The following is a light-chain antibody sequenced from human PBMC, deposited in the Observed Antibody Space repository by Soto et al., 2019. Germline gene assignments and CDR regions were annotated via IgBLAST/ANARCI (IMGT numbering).Light chain of an antibody. Sequence: PGERATLSCRASQSVSSSYLAWYQQKPGQAPRLLIYGASSRASGIPDRFSGSGSGTDFTLTISRLEPEDFAVYYCQQYGSSFTFGPGTKVDIK. CDR3: QQYGSSFT. CDR1: QSVSSSY. J-gene: IGKJ3*01. CDR2: GAS. V-gene: IGKV3-20*01.